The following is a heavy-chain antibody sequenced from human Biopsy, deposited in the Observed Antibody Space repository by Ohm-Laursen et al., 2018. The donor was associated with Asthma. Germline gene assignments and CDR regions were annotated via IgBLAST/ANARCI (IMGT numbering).Heavy chain of an antibody. CDR2: VNTGNGDT. CDR1: GYNFISFA. V-gene: IGHV1-3*04. Sequence: ALVKVSCKASGYNFISFAIHWVRQAPGQRLEWMGWVNTGNGDTKCSQKFQGRVTITRDTSASTAYMELRSLRSEDTATYYCARTYYDFLTGQVKDVFGVWGQGTMVTVSS. D-gene: IGHD3-9*01. CDR3: ARTYYDFLTGQVKDVFGV. J-gene: IGHJ3*01.